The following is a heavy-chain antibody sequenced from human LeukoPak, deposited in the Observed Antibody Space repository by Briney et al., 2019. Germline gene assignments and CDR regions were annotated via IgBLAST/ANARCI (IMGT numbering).Heavy chain of an antibody. Sequence: ASVKVSCKASGYTFTSNYIHWVRQAPGQGLEWMGIINPSGGSTNYAQKFQGRVTMTRDMSTSTVYMELSSLRSEDTAVYYCARGLSGAHNWFDPWGQGTLVTVSS. V-gene: IGHV1-46*01. CDR3: ARGLSGAHNWFDP. J-gene: IGHJ5*02. D-gene: IGHD2-15*01. CDR1: GYTFTSNY. CDR2: INPSGGST.